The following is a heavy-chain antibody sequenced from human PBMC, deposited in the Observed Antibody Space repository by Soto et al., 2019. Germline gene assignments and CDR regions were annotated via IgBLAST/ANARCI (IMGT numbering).Heavy chain of an antibody. CDR1: GFTFSSHG. V-gene: IGHV3-30*18. CDR3: AKDRGALRWSEEHYYFDY. D-gene: IGHD4-17*01. CDR2: ILYDGSKK. Sequence: GGSLRLSGAASGFTFSSHGMHWVRQAPGKGLEWVALILYDGSKKYYADSMKGRFTISRDNSKNTLYLQMNSLRAEDTALYYCAKDRGALRWSEEHYYFDYWGQGTLVTVSS. J-gene: IGHJ4*02.